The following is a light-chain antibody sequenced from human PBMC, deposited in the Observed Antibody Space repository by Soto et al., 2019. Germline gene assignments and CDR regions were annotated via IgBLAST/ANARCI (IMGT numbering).Light chain of an antibody. CDR1: QSVSSN. CDR2: GAS. V-gene: IGKV3-15*01. CDR3: QQYNDWPTWT. J-gene: IGKJ1*01. Sequence: EIVMTQSPATLSVSPGERATLSCRASQSVSSNLAWYQQKPGQAPRLLIFGASTRATGIPARFSGSGSGTEFTLTISSLQSEDFAVYYCQQYNDWPTWTFGHGTKLEI.